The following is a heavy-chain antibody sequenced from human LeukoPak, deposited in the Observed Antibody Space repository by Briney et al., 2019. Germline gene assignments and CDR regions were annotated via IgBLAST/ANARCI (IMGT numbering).Heavy chain of an antibody. Sequence: ASVKVSCKASGYTFTGYYMHWGRHAPGQGLEWMGLINPNSGGTDYAQKFHGRVTMTTDTSISTAYMELSRLRSDDTAVYYCARGLSVVVPAANLYWGQGTLVTVSS. CDR3: ARGLSVVVPAANLY. CDR1: GYTFTGYY. J-gene: IGHJ4*02. CDR2: INPNSGGT. D-gene: IGHD2-2*01. V-gene: IGHV1-2*02.